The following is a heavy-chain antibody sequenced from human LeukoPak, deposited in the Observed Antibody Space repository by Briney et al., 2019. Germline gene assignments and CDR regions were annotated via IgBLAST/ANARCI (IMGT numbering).Heavy chain of an antibody. CDR2: ISYDGSNK. Sequence: PGGSLRLSCAASGFTFSSYAMHWVRQAPGKGLEWVAVISYDGSNKYYADSVKGRFTISRDNSKNTLYLQMNSLRAEDTAVYYCARDRTLIYYYYGMDVWGQGTTVTVSS. CDR1: GFTFSSYA. V-gene: IGHV3-30*04. CDR3: ARDRTLIYYYYGMDV. J-gene: IGHJ6*02.